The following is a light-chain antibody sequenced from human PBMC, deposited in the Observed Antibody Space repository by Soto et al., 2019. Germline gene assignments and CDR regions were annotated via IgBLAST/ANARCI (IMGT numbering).Light chain of an antibody. CDR2: DAF. V-gene: IGKV3-11*01. CDR3: LQRSTWPWT. J-gene: IGKJ1*01. Sequence: EIVLTQSPATLSLSPGERATLSCRASQSVSGYLAWYQQKPGQAPRLLIYDAFNRAAGNPDRFSGSGSGTDFTLTISSLEPEDFAVYYCLQRSTWPWTFGQGTKVEIK. CDR1: QSVSGY.